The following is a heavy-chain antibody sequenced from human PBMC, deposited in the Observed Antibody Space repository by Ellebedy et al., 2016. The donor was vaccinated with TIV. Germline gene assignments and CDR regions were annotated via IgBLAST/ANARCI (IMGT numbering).Heavy chain of an antibody. CDR2: INPNSGGT. J-gene: IGHJ5*02. CDR1: GYTFTAYY. V-gene: IGHV1-2*04. Sequence: AASVKVSCKASGYTFTAYYIHWVRQAPGQGLEWMGWINPNSGGTNYAQKFQGWVTMTGNTSISTAYMELSRLKSDDTAVYYCAREGENLLNNWFDPWGQGTLVTVSS. D-gene: IGHD1-26*01. CDR3: AREGENLLNNWFDP.